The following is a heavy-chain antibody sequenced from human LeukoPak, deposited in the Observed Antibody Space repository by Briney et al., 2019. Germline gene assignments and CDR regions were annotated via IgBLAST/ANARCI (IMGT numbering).Heavy chain of an antibody. CDR2: ISSSSYI. D-gene: IGHD3-10*02. CDR3: ARGTMFPYYFDY. J-gene: IGHJ4*02. CDR1: GFKFSSYS. V-gene: IGHV3-21*01. Sequence: GGSLRLSCAASGFKFSSYSMKWVRQAPGKGLEWVSFISSSSYIYYADSVKGRFTISGDNAKNSLYLQMNSLRAEDTAVYYCARGTMFPYYFDYWGQGSLVTVSS.